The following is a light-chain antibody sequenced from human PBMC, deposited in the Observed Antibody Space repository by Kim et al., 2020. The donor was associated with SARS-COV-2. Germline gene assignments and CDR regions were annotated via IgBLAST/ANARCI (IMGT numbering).Light chain of an antibody. V-gene: IGKV3-20*01. Sequence: SPGERATLSCRASQSVGSSYLAWYQQKPGQAPRLLIYGASSRATGIPDRFSGSGSGTDFTLTISSLEPEDFAVYYCQQYGSSPWTFGQGTKVDIK. J-gene: IGKJ1*01. CDR1: QSVGSSY. CDR2: GAS. CDR3: QQYGSSPWT.